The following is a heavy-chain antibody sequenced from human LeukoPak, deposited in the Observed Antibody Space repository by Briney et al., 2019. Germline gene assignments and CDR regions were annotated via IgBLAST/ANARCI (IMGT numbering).Heavy chain of an antibody. V-gene: IGHV1-24*01. D-gene: IGHD5-18*01. CDR2: FDPEDGET. J-gene: IGHJ4*02. Sequence: ASVKVSCKVSGYTLTELSMHWVRQAPGKGLEWMGGFDPEDGETIYAQKFQGRVTMTEDASTDTAYMGLSSLRSEDTAVYYCATDLHRYSSNFDYWGQGTLVTVSS. CDR3: ATDLHRYSSNFDY. CDR1: GYTLTELS.